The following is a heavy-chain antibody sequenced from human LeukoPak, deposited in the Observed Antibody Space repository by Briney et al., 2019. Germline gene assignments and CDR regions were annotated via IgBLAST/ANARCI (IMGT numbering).Heavy chain of an antibody. CDR3: ARDGDYSSSGGFGDY. CDR2: ISSSGSTI. D-gene: IGHD6-13*01. CDR1: GFTFSSYE. Sequence: GGSLRLSCAASGFTFSSYEMNWVRQAPGKGLEGVSYISSSGSTIYYADSVKGRFTISRDNAKTSLYLQMNSLRAEDTAVYYCARDGDYSSSGGFGDYWGQGTLVTVSS. V-gene: IGHV3-48*03. J-gene: IGHJ4*02.